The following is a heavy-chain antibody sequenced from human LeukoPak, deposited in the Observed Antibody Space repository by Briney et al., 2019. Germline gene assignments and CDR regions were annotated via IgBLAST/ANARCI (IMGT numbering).Heavy chain of an antibody. J-gene: IGHJ4*02. D-gene: IGHD6-25*01. CDR2: LFYGENS. CDR3: ARQLPTAAADTRGYFDY. CDR1: GGSISSYY. V-gene: IGHV4-39*01. Sequence: SETLSLTCTVSGGSISSYYWGWIRQAPGKGLEWIGSLFYGENSHYNPSLKSRATLSVDTSNNQFSLKLTSVTAADAAVYFCARQLPTAAADTRGYFDYWGQGTVVTVSS.